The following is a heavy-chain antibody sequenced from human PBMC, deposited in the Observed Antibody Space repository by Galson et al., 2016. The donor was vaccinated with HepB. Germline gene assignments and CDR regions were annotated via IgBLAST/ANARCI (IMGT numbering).Heavy chain of an antibody. CDR3: AKEKGTGYSPFDY. Sequence: SLRLSCAASGFTFTSYAMSWVRQAPGKGLEWVSGISGSGSGTYYTDSVKGRFTISRDNSKNTLYLQMNSLRAEDTAFYYCAKEKGTGYSPFDYWGQGTLVTVSS. J-gene: IGHJ4*02. V-gene: IGHV3-23*01. CDR2: ISGSGSGT. CDR1: GFTFTSYA. D-gene: IGHD2-8*02.